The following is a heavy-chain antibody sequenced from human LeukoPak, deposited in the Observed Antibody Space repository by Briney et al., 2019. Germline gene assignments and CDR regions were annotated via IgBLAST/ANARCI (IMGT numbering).Heavy chain of an antibody. CDR1: GFNVSTNY. J-gene: IGHJ4*02. CDR3: ARVNYDFWSGYSDY. CDR2: IYSDGST. Sequence: GGSLRLSXAASGFNVSTNYMSWVRQAPGKGLEWVSVIYSDGSTYYADSVKGRFTISRDNAKNSLYLQMNSLRAEDTALYYCARVNYDFWSGYSDYWGQGTLVTVSS. D-gene: IGHD3-3*01. V-gene: IGHV3-53*01.